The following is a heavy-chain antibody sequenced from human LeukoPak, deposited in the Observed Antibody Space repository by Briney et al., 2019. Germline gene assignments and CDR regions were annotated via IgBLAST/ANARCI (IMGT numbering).Heavy chain of an antibody. CDR1: GGSISSSSYY. V-gene: IGHV4-39*01. CDR2: IYYSGST. D-gene: IGHD2-2*02. CDR3: ARVVPAAIGYYEH. J-gene: IGHJ1*01. Sequence: PSGTLSLTCTVSGGSISSSSYYWGWIRQPPGKGLEWIGSIYYSGSTYYNPSLKSRVTISVDTSKNQFSLWLSSVTAADTAVYYCARVVPAAIGYYEHWGQGTLVTVSS.